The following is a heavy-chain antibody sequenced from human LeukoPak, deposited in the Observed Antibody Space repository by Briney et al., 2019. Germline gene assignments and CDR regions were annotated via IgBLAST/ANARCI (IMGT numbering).Heavy chain of an antibody. CDR3: AGVLVGAIGSYFDY. CDR1: GYTFTSNY. V-gene: IGHV1-46*01. J-gene: IGHJ4*02. Sequence: ASVKVSCKASGYTFTSNYIHWVRQAPGQGLEWMGMINPSGGSTNYAQKFQGRVTMTRDTSTSTVYLELSSLRSEDTAVYYCAGVLVGAIGSYFDYWGQGTLVTVSS. CDR2: INPSGGST. D-gene: IGHD1-26*01.